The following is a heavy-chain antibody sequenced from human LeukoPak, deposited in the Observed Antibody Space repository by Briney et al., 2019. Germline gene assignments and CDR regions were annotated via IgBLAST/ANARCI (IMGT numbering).Heavy chain of an antibody. J-gene: IGHJ6*03. Sequence: SVKVSCKASGGTFSGYAISWVRQAPGQGLEWMGRIIPIFGTANYAQKFQGRVTITTDESTSTAYMELSSLRSEDTAVYYCARNYDILTGYHRGYYMDVWGKGTTVTVSS. CDR1: GGTFSGYA. D-gene: IGHD3-9*01. CDR3: ARNYDILTGYHRGYYMDV. CDR2: IIPIFGTA. V-gene: IGHV1-69*05.